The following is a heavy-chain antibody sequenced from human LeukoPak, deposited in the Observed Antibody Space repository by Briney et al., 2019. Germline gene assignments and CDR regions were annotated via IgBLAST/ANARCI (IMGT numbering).Heavy chain of an antibody. J-gene: IGHJ4*02. CDR2: INPSGGST. CDR1: RYTYTSYY. CDR3: GTLLSNGPFDC. Sequence: ASVKVSCKASRYTYTSYYLHCVRHAPGQALEGMGIINPSGGSTSYAQKLQGRVTMSRDKSTSTVYMELSSLRSEDTAVYYCGTLLSNGPFDCGGQGSLVSVS. V-gene: IGHV1-46*01.